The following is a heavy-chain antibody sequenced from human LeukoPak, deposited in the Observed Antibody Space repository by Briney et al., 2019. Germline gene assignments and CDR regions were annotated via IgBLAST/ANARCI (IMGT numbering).Heavy chain of an antibody. CDR1: GFTFSSYW. J-gene: IGHJ4*02. Sequence: GGSLRLSCAASGFTFSSYWMSWVRQAPGKGLEWVANIKQDGSEKYYVDSVKGRFTISRDNAENSLYLQMNSLRAEDTAVYYCARSCSSTSCSESYFDYWGQGTLVTVSS. CDR3: ARSCSSTSCSESYFDY. V-gene: IGHV3-7*01. CDR2: IKQDGSEK. D-gene: IGHD2-2*01.